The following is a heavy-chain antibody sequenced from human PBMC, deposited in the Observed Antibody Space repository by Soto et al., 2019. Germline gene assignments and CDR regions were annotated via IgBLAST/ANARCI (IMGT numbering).Heavy chain of an antibody. Sequence: PSETLSRTCTVPGGSISSYYWSWFRQPPGKGLEWIGYIYYSGSTNYNPSLKSRVTIPVDTSKNQFSLKLSSVTAADTAVYYCARGTYSSPHFDYWGQGTLVTVSS. V-gene: IGHV4-59*01. CDR1: GGSISSYY. CDR3: ARGTYSSPHFDY. CDR2: IYYSGST. J-gene: IGHJ4*02. D-gene: IGHD6-19*01.